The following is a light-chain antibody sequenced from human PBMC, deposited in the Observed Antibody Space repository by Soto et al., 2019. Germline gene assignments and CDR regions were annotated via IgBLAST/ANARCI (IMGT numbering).Light chain of an antibody. V-gene: IGLV1-40*01. CDR1: SSNIGAGYD. J-gene: IGLJ1*01. Sequence: QSVLTQPPSVSGAPGQRVTISYTGSSSNIGAGYDVHWYQQLPGTAPKLLIYHNSNRPSGVPDRFSGSKSGTSASLAITGLQAEDEADYYCQSYDSSLSGSRVFGTGTKVTVL. CDR3: QSYDSSLSGSRV. CDR2: HNS.